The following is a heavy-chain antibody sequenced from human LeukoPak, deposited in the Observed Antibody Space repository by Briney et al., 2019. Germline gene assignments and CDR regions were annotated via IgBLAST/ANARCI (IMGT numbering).Heavy chain of an antibody. Sequence: SETLSLTCTVSGGSISSYYWSWIRQPAGKGLEWIGRIYTSGSTNYNPSLKSRVTMSVDTSKNQFSLKLSSVTAADTAVYYCASLGLGFGELSFDIWGQGTMVTVSS. D-gene: IGHD3-10*01. CDR2: IYTSGST. V-gene: IGHV4-4*07. CDR3: ASLGLGFGELSFDI. J-gene: IGHJ3*02. CDR1: GGSISSYY.